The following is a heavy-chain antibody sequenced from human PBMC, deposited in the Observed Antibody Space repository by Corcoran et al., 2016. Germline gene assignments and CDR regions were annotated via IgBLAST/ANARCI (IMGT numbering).Heavy chain of an antibody. D-gene: IGHD2-15*01. CDR3: ARQTRSGVDV. CDR1: AYRFTTYW. J-gene: IGHJ6*02. V-gene: IGHV5-51*01. Sequence: EVQLVQSGADVKKPGESLKISCQGSAYRFTTYWIGWVRQMPGKSLESMGVIYPGDSDTRYSPSFQGQVTISTDKSISIAYLQWSSLKASDTAMYYCARQTRSGVDVWGQGTMVTVSS. CDR2: IYPGDSDT.